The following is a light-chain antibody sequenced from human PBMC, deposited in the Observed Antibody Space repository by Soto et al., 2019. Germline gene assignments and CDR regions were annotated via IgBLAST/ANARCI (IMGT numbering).Light chain of an antibody. CDR1: QNIRNY. Sequence: DIQMTQSPSSLSASVVDRVTITCRASQNIRNYLNWYQQKPGEAPKLLISAVSSLETGVPSRFSGSGSGTDFTLTITSLQPEDFATYYCQQSYNTPRTFGQGTKVDIK. V-gene: IGKV1-39*01. CDR3: QQSYNTPRT. J-gene: IGKJ1*01. CDR2: AVS.